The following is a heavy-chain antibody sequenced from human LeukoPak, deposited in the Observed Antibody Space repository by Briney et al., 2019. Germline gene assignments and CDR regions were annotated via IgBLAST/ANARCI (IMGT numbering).Heavy chain of an antibody. J-gene: IGHJ4*02. CDR1: GFTFSIYT. CDR2: ITSSSSSI. CDR3: ARDLAWGAY. V-gene: IGHV3-21*01. D-gene: IGHD4/OR15-4a*01. Sequence: PGGSLRLSCVASGFTFSIYTMSWVRQAPGKGLEWVSSITSSSSSIYSADSVKGRLTISRDNARSSLYLEMNSLRDEDTAVYYCARDLAWGAYWGQGTLVTVSS.